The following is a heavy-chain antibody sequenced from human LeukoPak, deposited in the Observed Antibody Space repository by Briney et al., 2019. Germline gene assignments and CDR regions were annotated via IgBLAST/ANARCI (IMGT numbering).Heavy chain of an antibody. CDR1: GFTFSSYA. Sequence: PGRSLRLSCAASGFTFSSYAMHWVRQAPGKGLEWVAVRSYDGSNKYYADSVRGRFTISRDNSKNTLYLQMNSLRAEDTAVYYCARGPSQSPYYYDSSEDAFDIWGQGTMVTVSS. CDR3: ARGPSQSPYYYDSSEDAFDI. CDR2: RSYDGSNK. D-gene: IGHD3-22*01. J-gene: IGHJ3*02. V-gene: IGHV3-30-3*01.